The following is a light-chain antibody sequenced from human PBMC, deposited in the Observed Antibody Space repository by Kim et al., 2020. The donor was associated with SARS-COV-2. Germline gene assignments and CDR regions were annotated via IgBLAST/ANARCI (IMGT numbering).Light chain of an antibody. J-gene: IGKJ2*01. CDR2: RAS. CDR1: QSIGNL. CDR3: QQSSSYSVA. Sequence: DIQMTQSPSTLSASVGDRVTITCRASQSIGNLLAWYQQKPGKAPTLLIYRASLLESGVPSRFSGSGSGTQFTLTISGLQPDDFATYYCQQSSSYSVAFGQGTKLEI. V-gene: IGKV1-5*03.